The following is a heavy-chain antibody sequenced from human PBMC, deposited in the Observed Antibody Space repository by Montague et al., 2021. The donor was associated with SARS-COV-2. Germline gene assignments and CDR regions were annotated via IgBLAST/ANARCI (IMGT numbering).Heavy chain of an antibody. D-gene: IGHD3-22*01. J-gene: IGHJ4*02. CDR3: ARKTDSSGYGDF. CDR1: GFTFSNYD. V-gene: IGHV3-48*03. CDR2: ISTSAYTT. Sequence: SLRLSCAASGFTFSNYDMNWVRQAPGKGPEWISYISTSAYTTSYAGSVKGRFTISRDNGKNSLYLQMNSLRAEDTAVYYCARKTDSSGYGDFWGQGTLVTVSS.